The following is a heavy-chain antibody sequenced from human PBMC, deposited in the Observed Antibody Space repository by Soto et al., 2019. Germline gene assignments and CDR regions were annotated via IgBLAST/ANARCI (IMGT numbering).Heavy chain of an antibody. CDR2: IGTAGDT. CDR3: ARGLYDILTGQKGGYYYGMDV. D-gene: IGHD3-9*01. CDR1: GFTFSSYD. Sequence: GGSLSLSCAASGFTFSSYDMHWVRQATGKGLEWVSAIGTAGDTYYPGSVKGRFTISRENAKNSLYLQMNSLRAEDTAVYYWARGLYDILTGQKGGYYYGMDVWGQGTTVTVSS. V-gene: IGHV3-13*01. J-gene: IGHJ6*02.